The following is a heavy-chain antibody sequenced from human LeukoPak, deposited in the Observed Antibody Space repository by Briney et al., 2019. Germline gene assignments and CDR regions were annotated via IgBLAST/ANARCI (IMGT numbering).Heavy chain of an antibody. CDR3: ASIGLHPATVDY. CDR1: GFTISSYA. Sequence: GGSLRLSCAASGFTISSYAMHWVRQAPGKGLEWVAVISYDGSNKYYADSVKGRFTISRDNSKNTLYLQMNSLRAEDTAVYYCASIGLHPATVDYWGQGTLVTVSS. V-gene: IGHV3-30*04. CDR2: ISYDGSNK. D-gene: IGHD4-17*01. J-gene: IGHJ4*02.